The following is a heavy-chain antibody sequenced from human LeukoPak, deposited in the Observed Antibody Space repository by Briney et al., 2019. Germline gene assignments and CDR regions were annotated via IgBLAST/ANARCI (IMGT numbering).Heavy chain of an antibody. CDR1: GFPFSSYP. D-gene: IGHD2-15*01. Sequence: PGGSLRLSCAGSGFPFSSYPISWVRQPPGKGLEWVSAITASGDSTYSADSVKGRFTISRDNSRNTLFLEMSSLRAEDTAVYYCARVDGGALHWGQGTLVTVSS. V-gene: IGHV3-23*01. CDR2: ITASGDST. CDR3: ARVDGGALH. J-gene: IGHJ4*02.